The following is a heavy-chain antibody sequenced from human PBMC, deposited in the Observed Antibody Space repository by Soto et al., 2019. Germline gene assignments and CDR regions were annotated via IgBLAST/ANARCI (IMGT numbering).Heavy chain of an antibody. CDR1: GFSLSTSGVG. J-gene: IGHJ4*02. Sequence: QITLKESGPTLVKPTQTLTLTCTFSGFSLSTSGVGVGWIRQPPGKALEWLALIYWDDDKRYSPSLKSRLTTTKDTSKNQVVLTITNMDPEDTSTYYCAHSLAASTYGDYESINSFDYCGQGTLVTVSS. V-gene: IGHV2-5*02. D-gene: IGHD4-17*01. CDR3: AHSLAASTYGDYESINSFDY. CDR2: IYWDDDK.